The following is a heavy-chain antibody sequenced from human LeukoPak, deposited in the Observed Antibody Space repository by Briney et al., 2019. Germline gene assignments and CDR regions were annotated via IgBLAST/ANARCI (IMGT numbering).Heavy chain of an antibody. CDR3: AKDRWSTGTSGSFDY. J-gene: IGHJ4*02. V-gene: IGHV3-48*01. Sequence: PGGSLRLSCAASGFTFSSYSMNWVRQAPGKGLEWVSYISSSSTIYYADSVKGRFTISRDNSKNTLYLQMNSLRAEDTAVYYCAKDRWSTGTSGSFDYWGQGTLVTVSS. CDR1: GFTFSSYS. D-gene: IGHD1-1*01. CDR2: ISSSSTI.